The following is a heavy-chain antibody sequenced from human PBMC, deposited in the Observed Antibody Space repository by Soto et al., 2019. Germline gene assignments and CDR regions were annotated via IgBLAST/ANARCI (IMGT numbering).Heavy chain of an antibody. CDR3: ARSYSSGWEFDY. V-gene: IGHV3-11*01. CDR2: ISSTGRTI. Sequence: PGGSLRLSCGASGFTFSNYYMSWIRQAPGKGLEWVSYISSTGRTIYYADSVKGRFTVSSDNAQNSLSLKLNSLRVEDTAVYYCARSYSSGWEFDYWGQGPQVTVSS. J-gene: IGHJ4*02. D-gene: IGHD6-19*01. CDR1: GFTFSNYY.